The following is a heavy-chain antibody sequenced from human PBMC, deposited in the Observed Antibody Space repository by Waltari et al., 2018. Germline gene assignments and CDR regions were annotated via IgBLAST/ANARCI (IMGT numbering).Heavy chain of an antibody. D-gene: IGHD6-13*01. Sequence: EVQLVESGGGWVQPGGSLRLPCAASGFTFSSYWMIWFSPVHVQGLGWVANIKQDGSEKYYVDSVKGRFTISRDNAKNSLYLQMNSLRAEDTAVYYCARKSSPSLFYSSSDLDAFDIWGQGTMVTVSS. CDR2: IKQDGSEK. CDR1: GFTFSSYW. J-gene: IGHJ3*02. CDR3: ARKSSPSLFYSSSDLDAFDI. V-gene: IGHV3-7*01.